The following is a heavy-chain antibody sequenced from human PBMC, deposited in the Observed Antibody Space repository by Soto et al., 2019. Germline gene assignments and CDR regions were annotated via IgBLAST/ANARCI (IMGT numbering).Heavy chain of an antibody. J-gene: IGHJ3*01. CDR2: INWHGDST. Sequence: EVQLVESGGGVVRPGGSLTLSCASSGFTFDDYGMSWVRQAPGKGLEWVAHINWHGDSTGYGDSVKGRFTVSRDNVKNSLYLQMDSLRAEDTALYYCAREEDAFDLWGQGTVVTVSS. CDR3: AREEDAFDL. V-gene: IGHV3-20*04. CDR1: GFTFDDYG.